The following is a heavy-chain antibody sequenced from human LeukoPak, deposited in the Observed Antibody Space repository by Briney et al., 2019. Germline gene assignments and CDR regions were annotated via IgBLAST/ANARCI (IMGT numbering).Heavy chain of an antibody. Sequence: SETLSLTCAVSGGSISSGGYSWSWIRQPPGKGLEWIGYIYHSGSTYYNPSLKSRVTISVDRSKNQFSLKLSSVTAADTAVYYCARLFHEGSSSWYYFDYWGQGTLVTVSS. CDR2: IYHSGST. CDR3: ARLFHEGSSSWYYFDY. J-gene: IGHJ4*02. CDR1: GGSISSGGYS. D-gene: IGHD6-13*01. V-gene: IGHV4-30-2*01.